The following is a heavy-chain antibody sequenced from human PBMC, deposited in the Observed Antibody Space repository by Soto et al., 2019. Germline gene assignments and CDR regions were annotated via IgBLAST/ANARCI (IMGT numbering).Heavy chain of an antibody. Sequence: EVQLLESGGGLVQPGGSLRLSCVASGFTFSSYAMSWVRQAPGKGLEWVSIIGGSGGVTVYADSVKGRFTISRDNSKNTLYLQMNSLTAEDTAVYYCAKHFVNGEIDYWGHGTLVTVSS. J-gene: IGHJ4*01. CDR3: AKHFVNGEIDY. CDR2: IGGSGGVT. CDR1: GFTFSSYA. V-gene: IGHV3-23*01. D-gene: IGHD3-10*01.